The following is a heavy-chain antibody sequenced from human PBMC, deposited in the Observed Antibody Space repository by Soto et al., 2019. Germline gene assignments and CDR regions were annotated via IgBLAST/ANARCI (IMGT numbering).Heavy chain of an antibody. CDR1: GFTFSNYG. D-gene: IGHD1-26*01. J-gene: IGHJ3*02. V-gene: IGHV3-23*01. CDR3: AKGLWVGDTTAAFRI. CDR2: ISGSGDST. Sequence: EEQLLESGGGLAQPGGSLRLSCAASGFTFSNYGMGWVRRAPGKGLEWVSTISGSGDSTYYADSVKGRFAISRDNSKNTLYQQLNSLRADDTAVYYCAKGLWVGDTTAAFRIWGQGTLVSVSS.